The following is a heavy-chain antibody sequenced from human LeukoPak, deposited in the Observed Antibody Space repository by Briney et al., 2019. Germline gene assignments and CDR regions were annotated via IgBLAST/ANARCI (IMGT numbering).Heavy chain of an antibody. CDR3: ARVGGWIYSGSGSYYEPGYYFDY. D-gene: IGHD3-10*01. V-gene: IGHV4-4*07. Sequence: PSETLSLTCTVSGGSISSYYWSWIRQPAGKGLEWIGRIYTSGSTNYNPSLKGRVTMSVDTSKSQFSLKLSSVTAADTAVYYCARVGGWIYSGSGSYYEPGYYFDYWGQGTLVTVSS. J-gene: IGHJ4*02. CDR2: IYTSGST. CDR1: GGSISSYY.